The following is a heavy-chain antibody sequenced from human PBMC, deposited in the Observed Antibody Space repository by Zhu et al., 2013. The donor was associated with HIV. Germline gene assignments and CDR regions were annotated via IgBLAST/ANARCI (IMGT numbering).Heavy chain of an antibody. J-gene: IGHJ4*02. CDR2: IYYGGST. D-gene: IGHD2-15*01. Sequence: QVQLQESGPGLVKPSETLSLTCRVSDDSIRNYYWTWIRQPPGKGLEWIGYIYYGGSTNYNPSLRSRVTMSLDTSKNQISLRLSSVTAADTAVYYCARGPWGVVAWTTWGQGTLVIVSS. CDR1: DDSIRNYY. V-gene: IGHV4-59*08. CDR3: ARGPWGVVAWTT.